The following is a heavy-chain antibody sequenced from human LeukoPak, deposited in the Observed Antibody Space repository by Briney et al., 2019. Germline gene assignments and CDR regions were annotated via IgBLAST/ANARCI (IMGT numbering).Heavy chain of an antibody. J-gene: IGHJ4*02. CDR1: GASVSGSPYY. V-gene: IGHV4-39*01. Sequence: RASETLSLTCTVSGASVSGSPYYWGWIRQPPGKGLEWIGSIYSSGSTYYNTSLQSRVTTSIETSKNKISLRLKSVTAADTAMYYCAKSGGYGLIDYWGQGTLVTVSS. D-gene: IGHD1-26*01. CDR2: IYSSGST. CDR3: AKSGGYGLIDY.